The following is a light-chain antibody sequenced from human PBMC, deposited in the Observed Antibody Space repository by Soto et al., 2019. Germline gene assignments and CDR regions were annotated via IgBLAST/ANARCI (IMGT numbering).Light chain of an antibody. CDR1: QDIHNN. CDR2: LGS. CDR3: MQALQTPPIT. Sequence: EIVMTQSPVTLSVSPGARATLSCRASQDIHNNLAWYQQKPGQSPQLLIYLGSNRASGVPDRFSGSGSGTDFTLKISRVEAEDVGVYYCMQALQTPPITFGQGTRLEI. V-gene: IGKV2-28*01. J-gene: IGKJ5*01.